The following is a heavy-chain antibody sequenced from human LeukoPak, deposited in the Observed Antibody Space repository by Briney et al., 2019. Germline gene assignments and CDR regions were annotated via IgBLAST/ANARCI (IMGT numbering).Heavy chain of an antibody. D-gene: IGHD2-21*02. CDR2: IYYSGST. CDR3: ARGGNEVTAHLLVY. V-gene: IGHV4-39*07. CDR1: GASISSSTDY. Sequence: SETLSLTCTVSGASISSSTDYWGWIRQPPGKGLEWIANIYYSGSTNYNPSLKSRVTISVDTSKNQFSLKLSSVTAADTAVYYCARGGNEVTAHLLVYWGQGTLVTVSS. J-gene: IGHJ4*02.